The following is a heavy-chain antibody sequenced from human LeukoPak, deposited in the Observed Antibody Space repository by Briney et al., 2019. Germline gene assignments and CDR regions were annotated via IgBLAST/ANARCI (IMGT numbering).Heavy chain of an antibody. J-gene: IGHJ4*02. V-gene: IGHV3-11*01. Sequence: GGSLRLSCTASGFTFSDYYMSWIRQTPGKGLEWLSYISTRDNTIQYADSVKGRFTISRDNANNSVFLQMNNLRAEDTAVYYCAKDLWVVPAAIREYYFDYWGQGTLVTVSS. D-gene: IGHD2-2*01. CDR2: ISTRDNTI. CDR1: GFTFSDYY. CDR3: AKDLWVVPAAIREYYFDY.